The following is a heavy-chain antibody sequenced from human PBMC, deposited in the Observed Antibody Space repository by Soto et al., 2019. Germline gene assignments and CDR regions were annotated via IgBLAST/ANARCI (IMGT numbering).Heavy chain of an antibody. D-gene: IGHD4-17*01. V-gene: IGHV4-34*01. CDR2: INHSGST. J-gene: IGHJ4*02. Sequence: SETLSLTCAVYGGSFSGYYWSWIRQPPGKGLEWIGEINHSGSTNYNPSLKSRVTISVDTSKNQFSLKLSSVTAADTAVYYCARVDYGDYFDYWGQGTLVTVSS. CDR3: ARVDYGDYFDY. CDR1: GGSFSGYY.